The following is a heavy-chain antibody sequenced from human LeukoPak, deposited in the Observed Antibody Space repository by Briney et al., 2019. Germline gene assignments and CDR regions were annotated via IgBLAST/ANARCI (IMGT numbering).Heavy chain of an antibody. Sequence: PSETLSLTCTVSGYSISSGYYWGWIRQPPGKGLEWIGSIYHSGSTYYNPSLKSRVTISVDTSKNQFSLKLSSVTAADTAVYYCARGFGVVTDNWFDPWGQGTLVTVSS. D-gene: IGHD3-3*01. V-gene: IGHV4-38-2*02. CDR3: ARGFGVVTDNWFDP. CDR2: IYHSGST. J-gene: IGHJ5*02. CDR1: GYSISSGYY.